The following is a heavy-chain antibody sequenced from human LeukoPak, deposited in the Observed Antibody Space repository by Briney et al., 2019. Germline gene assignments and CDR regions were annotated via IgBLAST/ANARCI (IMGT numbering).Heavy chain of an antibody. J-gene: IGHJ3*02. CDR1: GGSISSYY. CDR2: IYTSGST. D-gene: IGHD3-22*01. Sequence: KPSETLSLTCTVSGGSISSYYWSWIRQPAGKGLEWIGRIYTSGSTNYNPSLKGRVTISVDTSKNQFSLKLSSVTAADTAVYYCAREIYDSSGYYYGAFDIWGQGTMVTVSS. V-gene: IGHV4-4*07. CDR3: AREIYDSSGYYYGAFDI.